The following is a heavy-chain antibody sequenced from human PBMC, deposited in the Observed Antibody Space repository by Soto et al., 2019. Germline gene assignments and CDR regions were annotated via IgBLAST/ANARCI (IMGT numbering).Heavy chain of an antibody. D-gene: IGHD6-19*01. CDR3: ARGPNSSGWYTRHNWFDP. CDR2: INHSGST. CDR1: GGSFSGYY. J-gene: IGHJ5*02. Sequence: PSETLSLTCAVYGGSFSGYYWSWIRQPPGKGLEWIGEINHSGSTNYNPSLKSRVTISVDTSKNQFSLKLSSATAADTAVYYCARGPNSSGWYTRHNWFDPWGQGTLVTVSS. V-gene: IGHV4-34*01.